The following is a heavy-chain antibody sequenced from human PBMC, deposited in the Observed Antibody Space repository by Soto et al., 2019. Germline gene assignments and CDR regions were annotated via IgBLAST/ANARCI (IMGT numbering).Heavy chain of an antibody. CDR1: GYRFTNYW. D-gene: IGHD3-10*01. CDR2: IYPGDSHT. CDR3: ALRGFIVARYYGMDV. Sequence: PGESLKICCKGSGYRFTNYWIGWVRQMPGKGLEWMGIIYPGDSHTTYSPSFRGQVTISVDKSVSTAYLQWSSLKASDTAMYYCALRGFIVARYYGMDVSGQRTTVTVSS. J-gene: IGHJ6*02. V-gene: IGHV5-51*01.